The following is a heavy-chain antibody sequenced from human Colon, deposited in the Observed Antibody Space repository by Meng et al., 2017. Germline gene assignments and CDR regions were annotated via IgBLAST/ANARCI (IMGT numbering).Heavy chain of an antibody. D-gene: IGHD1-26*01. CDR2: INSEGSST. CDR3: ARDKMGATYDDFDI. Sequence: GESLKISCAASGFTFSNYAMNWVRQAPGKGLVWVSRINSEGSSTTYADSVKGRFTISRDNAKNTLYLQMKSLRAEDTAVYYCARDKMGATYDDFDIWGQGTMVTVSS. V-gene: IGHV3-74*01. CDR1: GFTFSNYA. J-gene: IGHJ3*02.